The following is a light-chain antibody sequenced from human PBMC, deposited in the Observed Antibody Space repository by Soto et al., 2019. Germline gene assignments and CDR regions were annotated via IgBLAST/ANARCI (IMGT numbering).Light chain of an antibody. Sequence: QSALTQPASVSGSPGQSITISCTGTSSDVGGYNYVSWYQQHPGKGLKLMIYEVTNRPSGVSNRFSGSKSGNTASLTISGLQADDETDYYCSSYTSSSTLLFGGGTKVTVL. CDR1: SSDVGGYNY. J-gene: IGLJ3*02. CDR2: EVT. CDR3: SSYTSSSTLL. V-gene: IGLV2-14*01.